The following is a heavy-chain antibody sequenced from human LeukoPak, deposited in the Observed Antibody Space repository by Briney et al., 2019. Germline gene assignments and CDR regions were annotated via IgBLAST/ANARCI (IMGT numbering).Heavy chain of an antibody. V-gene: IGHV3-23*01. J-gene: IGHJ4*02. CDR1: GFTFSSYA. CDR3: AKLSRLRYFDWLAKGDYFDY. CDR2: ISGSGGST. Sequence: GGSLRLSCAASGFTFSSYAMSWVRQAPGKGLEWVSAISGSGGSTYYADSVKGRFTISRDNSKNTLYQQMNSLRAEDTAVYYCAKLSRLRYFDWLAKGDYFDYWGQGTLVTVSS. D-gene: IGHD3-9*01.